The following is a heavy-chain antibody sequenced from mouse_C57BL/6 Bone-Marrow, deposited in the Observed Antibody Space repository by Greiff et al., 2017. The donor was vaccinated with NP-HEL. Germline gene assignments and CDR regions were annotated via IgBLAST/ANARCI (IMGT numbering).Heavy chain of an antibody. CDR1: GYTFTSYG. CDR2: IYPRSGNT. D-gene: IGHD1-1*01. Sequence: QVQLQQSGAELARPGASVKLSCKASGYTFTSYGISWVKQSTGQGLEWIGEIYPRSGNTYYNEKFKGKATLAADKSSSTAYMELRSLTSEDSAVYVCAEPVSSYFDYWGQGTTLTVSS. V-gene: IGHV1-81*01. CDR3: AEPVSSYFDY. J-gene: IGHJ2*01.